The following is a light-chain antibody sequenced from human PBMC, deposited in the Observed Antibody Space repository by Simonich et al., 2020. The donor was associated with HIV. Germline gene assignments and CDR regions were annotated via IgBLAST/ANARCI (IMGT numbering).Light chain of an antibody. Sequence: EIVLTQSPGTLSLSPGETAPLSCRASQSVSSSYFAWYHQKPGQAPRRLIYGASRRATGIPDRFRGSGSGTDFTLTISRLEPEDFAVYYCQQYGSSPSTFGQGTKVEIK. CDR3: QQYGSSPST. V-gene: IGKV3-20*01. CDR2: GAS. CDR1: QSVSSSY. J-gene: IGKJ1*01.